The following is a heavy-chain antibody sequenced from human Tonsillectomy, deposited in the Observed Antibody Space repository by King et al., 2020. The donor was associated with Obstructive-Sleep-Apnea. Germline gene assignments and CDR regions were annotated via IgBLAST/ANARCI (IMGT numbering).Heavy chain of an antibody. CDR3: AKDPYYDILTGYSVLDY. CDR1: GFTFSSYA. V-gene: IGHV3-23*04. D-gene: IGHD3-9*01. CDR2: ISGSGGIT. J-gene: IGHJ4*02. Sequence: VQLVESGGGLVQPGGSLRISCAASGFTFSSYAMSWVRQAPGKGLEWVSAISGSGGITFYQDSAKGRFTISRDNSKNTLYLQMNSLRAEDSAVYYCAKDPYYDILTGYSVLDYWGQGTLVTVSS.